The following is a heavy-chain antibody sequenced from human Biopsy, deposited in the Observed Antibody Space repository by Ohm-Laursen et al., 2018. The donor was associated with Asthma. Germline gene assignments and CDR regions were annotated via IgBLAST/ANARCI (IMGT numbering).Heavy chain of an antibody. CDR3: ARDGPVGAPSDY. J-gene: IGHJ4*02. Sequence: ASVKVSCKASGYTFTSYYMHWVRQATGQGLEWMGIINPSGGSTSYAQKFQGRVTMTRDTSTSTVYMELSSLRSEDTAVYYCARDGPVGAPSDYWGQGTLVTVSS. D-gene: IGHD1-26*01. CDR1: GYTFTSYY. V-gene: IGHV1-46*01. CDR2: INPSGGST.